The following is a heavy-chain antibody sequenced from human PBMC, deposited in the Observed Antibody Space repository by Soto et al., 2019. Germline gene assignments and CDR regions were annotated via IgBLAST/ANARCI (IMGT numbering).Heavy chain of an antibody. J-gene: IGHJ6*02. CDR1: GFTFSSYA. CDR2: ISYDGSNK. V-gene: IGHV3-30-3*01. CDR3: ARDTVTQSNYGMDV. D-gene: IGHD4-17*01. Sequence: QVQLVESGGGVVQPGRSLRLSCAASGFTFSSYAMHWVRQAPGKGLEWVAVISYDGSNKYYADSVKGRFTISRDNSKNTLYLQMNSLRAEDTAVYSCARDTVTQSNYGMDVWGQGTTVTVSS.